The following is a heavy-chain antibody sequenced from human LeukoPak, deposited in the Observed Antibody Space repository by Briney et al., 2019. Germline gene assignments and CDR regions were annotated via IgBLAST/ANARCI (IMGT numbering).Heavy chain of an antibody. J-gene: IGHJ6*02. V-gene: IGHV4-59*08. CDR1: GGSISSYY. CDR2: IYYSGST. CDR3: ARHWAGDLYYYYGMDV. D-gene: IGHD7-27*01. Sequence: SETLSLTCTVSGGSISSYYWSWIRQPPGKGLEWIGYIYYSGSTNYNPSLKSRVTISVDTSKNQFSLKLSSVTAADAAVYYCARHWAGDLYYYYGMDVWGQGTTVTVSS.